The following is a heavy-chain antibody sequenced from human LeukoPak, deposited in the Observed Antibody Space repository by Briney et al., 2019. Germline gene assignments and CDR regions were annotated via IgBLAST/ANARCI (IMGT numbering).Heavy chain of an antibody. J-gene: IGHJ4*02. CDR2: IWYDGRNK. CDR1: GFTFSSYG. CDR3: ARDAIAAAGTPIDY. D-gene: IGHD6-13*01. V-gene: IGHV3-33*08. Sequence: TGESLRLSCAPSGFTFSSYGMHWVRQAPGKGLEWVAVIWYDGRNKHYADSVKGRFTISRDNSKNTLYLQMNSLRAEDTAVYYCARDAIAAAGTPIDYWGQGTLVTVSS.